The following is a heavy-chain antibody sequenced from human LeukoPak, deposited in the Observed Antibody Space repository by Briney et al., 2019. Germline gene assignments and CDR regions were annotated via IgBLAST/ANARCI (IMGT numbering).Heavy chain of an antibody. CDR1: GYTFTSYD. J-gene: IGHJ4*02. CDR3: ARDSELDMPLFDY. V-gene: IGHV1-8*03. D-gene: IGHD2-2*01. CDR2: MNPNSGNT. Sequence: SVKVSCKASGYTFTSYDINWVRQATGQGLEWMGWMNPNSGNTGYAQKFQGRVTITRNTSISTAYMELSSLRSEDTAVYYCARDSELDMPLFDYWGQGTLVTVSS.